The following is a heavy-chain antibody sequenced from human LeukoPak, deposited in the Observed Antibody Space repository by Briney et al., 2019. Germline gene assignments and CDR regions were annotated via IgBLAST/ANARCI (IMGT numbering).Heavy chain of an antibody. CDR3: ARLGYCSSTSCYLFDY. CDR2: IYYSGST. D-gene: IGHD2-2*01. Sequence: SETLSLTCTVSGGSISSYYWGWIRQPPGKGLEWIGSIYYSGSTYYNPSLKSRVTISVDTSKNQFSLKLSSVTAADTAVYYCARLGYCSSTSCYLFDYWGQGTLVTVSS. CDR1: GGSISSYY. J-gene: IGHJ4*02. V-gene: IGHV4-39*01.